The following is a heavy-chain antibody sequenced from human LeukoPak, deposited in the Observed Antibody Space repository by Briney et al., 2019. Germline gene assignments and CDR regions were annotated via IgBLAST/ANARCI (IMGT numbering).Heavy chain of an antibody. J-gene: IGHJ4*02. V-gene: IGHV3-23*01. D-gene: IGHD3-22*01. CDR2: ISGSGTIT. CDR3: AKVAKVGFYDSNGYVDY. CDR1: GFTFSTYA. Sequence: GGSLRLSCAASGFTFSTYAMTWVRQAPGKGLEWVSGISGSGTITNYADSVKGRFTISRDNSKNMLYLQMYNLRAEDTAVYYCAKVAKVGFYDSNGYVDYWGQGTLVTVSS.